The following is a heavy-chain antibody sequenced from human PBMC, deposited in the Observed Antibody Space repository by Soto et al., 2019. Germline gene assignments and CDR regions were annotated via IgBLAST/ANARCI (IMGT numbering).Heavy chain of an antibody. CDR2: INPNGGGT. CDR1: GYKFINHY. CDR3: ARDSSASATSYSFDY. Sequence: ASVKVSCKASGYKFINHYIHWVRQAPGVGLEWMGIINPNGGGTNYAQKFQGRVTMTTDTYASTVHMELSSLRSEDTAVYFCARDSSASATSYSFDYWGQGTLVTVSS. D-gene: IGHD3-10*01. V-gene: IGHV1-46*01. J-gene: IGHJ4*02.